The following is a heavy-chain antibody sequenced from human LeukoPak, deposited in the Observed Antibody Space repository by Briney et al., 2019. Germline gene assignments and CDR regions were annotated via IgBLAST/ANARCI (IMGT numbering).Heavy chain of an antibody. CDR2: IYYSGST. Sequence: SQTLSLTCTVSGGSISSGDYYWSWIRQPPGKGLEWIGYIYYSGSTYYNPSLKSRVTISVDTSKNQFSLKLSSVTAADTAVYNCAGYYDSSGYYSKKGEYYFDYWGQGTLVTVSS. D-gene: IGHD3-22*01. CDR3: AGYYDSSGYYSKKGEYYFDY. J-gene: IGHJ4*02. CDR1: GGSISSGDYY. V-gene: IGHV4-30-4*08.